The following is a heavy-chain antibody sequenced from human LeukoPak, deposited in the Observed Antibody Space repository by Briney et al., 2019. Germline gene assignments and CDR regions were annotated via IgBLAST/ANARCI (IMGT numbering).Heavy chain of an antibody. V-gene: IGHV3-48*02. J-gene: IGHJ4*02. D-gene: IGHD4-23*01. CDR1: EFTFSSYS. CDR2: ISSTTTTT. CDR3: ARHDYAGNSGDY. Sequence: GGSLRLSCVASEFTFSSYSMNWVRQAPGKGLKWVSYISSTTTTTYYADSVKGRFSISRDNAENSLYLQMNSLRDEDTAVYYCARHDYAGNSGDYWGQGTLVTVSS.